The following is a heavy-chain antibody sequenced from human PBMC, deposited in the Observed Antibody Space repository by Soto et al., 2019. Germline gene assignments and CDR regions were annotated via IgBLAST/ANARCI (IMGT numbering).Heavy chain of an antibody. Sequence: SEALFLTCTVSGGSISSGGYYWSWVLQHPGKGLELIGYIYYSESTYYNPSLKSRVTISVDTSKNQFSLKLSSVTAADTAVYYCARGLELLTSGAWFDPWGQGTLVTVSS. CDR2: IYYSEST. CDR3: ARGLELLTSGAWFDP. CDR1: GGSISSGGYY. D-gene: IGHD3-10*01. J-gene: IGHJ5*02. V-gene: IGHV4-31*03.